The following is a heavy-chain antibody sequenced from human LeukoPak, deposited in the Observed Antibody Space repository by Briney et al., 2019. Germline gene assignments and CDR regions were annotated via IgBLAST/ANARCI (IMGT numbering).Heavy chain of an antibody. V-gene: IGHV3-23*01. CDR3: AKDGGLWVSTHWGDS. D-gene: IGHD7-27*01. J-gene: IGHJ4*02. CDR2: ITTSDGNT. Sequence: GGSLRLSCAASGFTFSSYTMSWVRQAPGKGLEWVSTITTSDGNTYYADSVKGRFTVSRDNSKSTLFLQMNSLRAEDTAVYYCAKDGGLWVSTHWGDSWGRGTLVTVSS. CDR1: GFTFSSYT.